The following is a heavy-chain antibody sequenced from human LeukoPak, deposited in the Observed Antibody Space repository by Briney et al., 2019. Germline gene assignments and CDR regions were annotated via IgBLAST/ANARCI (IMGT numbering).Heavy chain of an antibody. CDR1: GYSISSGYY. CDR2: IYHSGST. D-gene: IGHD3-22*01. CDR3: ARDRSAIYYDSSGYYPTDYFDY. V-gene: IGHV4-38-2*01. J-gene: IGHJ4*02. Sequence: SSETLSLTCAVSGYSISSGYYWGWIRQPPGKGLEWIGSIYHSGSTYYNPSLKSRVTISVDTSKNHFSLKLSSVTAADTAVYFCARDRSAIYYDSSGYYPTDYFDYWGQGTLVTVSS.